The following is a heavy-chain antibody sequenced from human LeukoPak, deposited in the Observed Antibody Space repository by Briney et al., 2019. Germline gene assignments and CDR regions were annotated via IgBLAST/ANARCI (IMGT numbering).Heavy chain of an antibody. Sequence: GASVKVSCKGSGYTFSSYGISWVGQAPGQGREWMGWISVHNGNPEYAQKFQGRVIMTTDTFTSTAYMELRSLRSDDTAVYYCARDQYDSVWGSHRPYFDYWGQGTLVTVSS. D-gene: IGHD3-16*02. CDR1: GYTFSSYG. CDR3: ARDQYDSVWGSHRPYFDY. J-gene: IGHJ4*02. CDR2: ISVHNGNP. V-gene: IGHV1-18*01.